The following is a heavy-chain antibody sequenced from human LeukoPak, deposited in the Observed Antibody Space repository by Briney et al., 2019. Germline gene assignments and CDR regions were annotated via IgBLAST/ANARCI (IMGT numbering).Heavy chain of an antibody. CDR1: GYTFTSYD. CDR2: MNPNSGNT. J-gene: IGHJ4*02. D-gene: IGHD3-16*01. CDR3: ARDNDSRDPPHFDY. V-gene: IGHV1-8*01. Sequence: ASVKVSCKASGYTFTSYDINWVRQATGQGLEWMGWMNPNSGNTGYAQKFQGRVTMTRNTSISTAYMELSSLRSEDTAVYYRARDNDSRDPPHFDYWGQGTLVTVSS.